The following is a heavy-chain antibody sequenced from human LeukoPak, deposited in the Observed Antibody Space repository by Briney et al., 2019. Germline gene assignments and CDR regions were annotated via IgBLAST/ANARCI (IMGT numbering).Heavy chain of an antibody. D-gene: IGHD3-10*01. CDR3: AATRVCGGVLLRPNCLYFED. Sequence: GGSLRLSCAASGFTFNSYVMSWVRQAPGRGLEWVSGIDYAGGSTDYADSVQGRFTVSRDNSKNTLYLQMNSLRAEDTAIYYCAATRVCGGVLLRPNCLYFEDWGQGTVVTVSS. CDR2: IDYAGGST. V-gene: IGHV3-23*01. J-gene: IGHJ4*02. CDR1: GFTFNSYV.